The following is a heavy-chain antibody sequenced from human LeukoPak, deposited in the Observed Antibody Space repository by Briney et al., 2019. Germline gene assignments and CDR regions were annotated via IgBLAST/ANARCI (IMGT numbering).Heavy chain of an antibody. CDR2: INSDGSST. D-gene: IGHD6-19*01. CDR3: ARDGSGYSSGWYYFDY. V-gene: IGHV3-74*01. CDR1: GFTFSSYW. J-gene: IGHJ4*02. Sequence: PGGSLRLSCAASGFTFSSYWMHWVRQAPGKGLVWVSRINSDGSSTNYADSVKGRFTISRDNAKNTLYLQMNSLRAEDTAVYYCARDGSGYSSGWYYFDYWGQGTLVTVSS.